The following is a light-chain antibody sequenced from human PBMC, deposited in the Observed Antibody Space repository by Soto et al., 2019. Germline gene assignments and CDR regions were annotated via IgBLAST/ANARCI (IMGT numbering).Light chain of an antibody. CDR1: SSDVGGYDY. Sequence: QSALTQPASVSGSPGQSITISCTGTSSDVGGYDYVSWYQQEPGKAPKLIIYEVTNRPSGVSNRFSGSKSGNTASLTICGLRAEDEANYYCNSYTSSATRVFGGGTKLTVL. CDR3: NSYTSSATRV. V-gene: IGLV2-14*03. J-gene: IGLJ3*02. CDR2: EVT.